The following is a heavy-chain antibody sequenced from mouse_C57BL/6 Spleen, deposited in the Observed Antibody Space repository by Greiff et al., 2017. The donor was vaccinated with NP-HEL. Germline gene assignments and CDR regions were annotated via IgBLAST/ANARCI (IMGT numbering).Heavy chain of an antibody. CDR3: AKGDYYGSSLYYAMDY. V-gene: IGHV14-3*01. CDR2: IDPANGNT. Sequence: EVQLQQSVAELVRPGASVKLSCTASGFNIKNTYMHWVKQRPEQGLEWIGRIDPANGNTKYAPKFQGKATITADTSSNTAYLQLSSLTSEDTAIYYCAKGDYYGSSLYYAMDYWGQGTSVTVSS. CDR1: GFNIKNTY. J-gene: IGHJ4*01. D-gene: IGHD1-1*01.